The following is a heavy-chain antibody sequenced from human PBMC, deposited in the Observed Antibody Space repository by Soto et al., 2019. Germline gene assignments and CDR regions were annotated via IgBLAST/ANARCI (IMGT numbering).Heavy chain of an antibody. CDR2: IIPIFGTA. Sequence: QVQLVQSGAEVKKPGSSVKVSCKASGGTFSSYAISWVRQAPGQGLEWMGGIIPIFGTANYAQKSQGRVTITADESTSTAYMGLSSLRSEDTAVYYCARGRLAVDMGSYGMDVWGQGTTVTVSS. J-gene: IGHJ6*02. CDR3: ARGRLAVDMGSYGMDV. D-gene: IGHD5-12*01. V-gene: IGHV1-69*01. CDR1: GGTFSSYA.